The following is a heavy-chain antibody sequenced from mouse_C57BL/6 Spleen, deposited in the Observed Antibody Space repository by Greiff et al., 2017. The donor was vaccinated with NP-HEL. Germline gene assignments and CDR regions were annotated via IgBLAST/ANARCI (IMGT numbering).Heavy chain of an antibody. J-gene: IGHJ1*03. CDR2: IDPSDSYT. V-gene: IGHV1-59*01. D-gene: IGHD1-3*01. CDR1: GYTFTSYW. Sequence: VQLQQPGAELVRPGTSVKLSCKASGYTFTSYWMHWVKQRPGQGLEWIGVIDPSDSYTNYNQKFKGKATLTVDTSSSTAYMQLSSLTSEDSAVYYCARDNYRTYWYFDVWGTGTTVTVSS. CDR3: ARDNYRTYWYFDV.